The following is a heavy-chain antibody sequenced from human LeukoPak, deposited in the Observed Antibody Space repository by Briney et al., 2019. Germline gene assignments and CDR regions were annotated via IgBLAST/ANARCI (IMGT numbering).Heavy chain of an antibody. Sequence: GGSLRLSCAASGFTFSSYEMNWVRQAPGKGLEGVSYTSSSGSTIYYADSVKGRFTISRDNAKNSLYLQMNSLRAEDTAVYYCASPISGYALYYGMDVWGKGTTVTVSS. CDR2: TSSSGSTI. CDR3: ASPISGYALYYGMDV. V-gene: IGHV3-48*03. CDR1: GFTFSSYE. D-gene: IGHD5-12*01. J-gene: IGHJ6*04.